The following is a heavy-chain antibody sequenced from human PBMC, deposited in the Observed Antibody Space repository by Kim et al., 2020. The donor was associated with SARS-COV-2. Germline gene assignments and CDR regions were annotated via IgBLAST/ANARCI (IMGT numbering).Heavy chain of an antibody. Sequence: NADYVKGRFTITRDQTKNSVYMQRNSLRPEDTSVYYCARGAAATNYYGMDVWGQGTTVTVSS. J-gene: IGHJ6*02. CDR3: ARGAAATNYYGMDV. V-gene: IGHV3-30*01. D-gene: IGHD2-15*01.